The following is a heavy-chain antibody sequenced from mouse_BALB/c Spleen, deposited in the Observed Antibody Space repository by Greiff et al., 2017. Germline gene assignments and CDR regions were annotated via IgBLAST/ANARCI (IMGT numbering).Heavy chain of an antibody. J-gene: IGHJ4*01. CDR3: ARGNYDYGYAMDY. D-gene: IGHD2-4*01. Sequence: VQLQQSGAELAKPGASVKMSCKASGYTFTSYWMHWVKQRPGQGLEWIGYINPSTGYTEYNQKFKDKATLTADKSSSTAYMQLSSLTSEDSAVYYCARGNYDYGYAMDYWGQGTSVTVSS. CDR2: INPSTGYT. V-gene: IGHV1-7*01. CDR1: GYTFTSYW.